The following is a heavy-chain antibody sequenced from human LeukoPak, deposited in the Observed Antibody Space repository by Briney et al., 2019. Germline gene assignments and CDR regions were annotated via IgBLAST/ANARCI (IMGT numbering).Heavy chain of an antibody. CDR1: GGSISSYY. D-gene: IGHD3-22*01. J-gene: IGHJ4*02. CDR3: ARSYYYDSSGYPY. V-gene: IGHV4-59*08. Sequence: SETLSLTCTVSGGSISSYYWSWIRQPPGKGLEWIGYIYYSGSTNYNPSLKSRVTISVDTSKNQFSLKLSSVTAPDTAVYYCARSYYYDSSGYPYWGQGTLVTVSS. CDR2: IYYSGST.